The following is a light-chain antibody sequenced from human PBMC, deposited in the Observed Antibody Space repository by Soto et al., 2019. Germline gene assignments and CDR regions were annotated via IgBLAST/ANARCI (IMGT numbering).Light chain of an antibody. J-gene: IGLJ2*01. CDR2: DVS. V-gene: IGLV2-14*01. CDR3: SSYTSDRTLV. CDR1: NSDLGAYNY. Sequence: QCALTQPASVCGSPGQSITIPCTRTNSDLGAYNYVSWYQQYPGKVPTLIIYDVSDRPSGVSTRFSGSKSGKTASLIISGLQAEDEADYYCSSYTSDRTLVFGGGTKVTV.